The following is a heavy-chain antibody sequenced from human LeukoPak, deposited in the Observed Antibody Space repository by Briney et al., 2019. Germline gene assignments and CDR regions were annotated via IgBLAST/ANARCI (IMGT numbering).Heavy chain of an antibody. J-gene: IGHJ4*02. CDR1: GYTFTGYY. D-gene: IGHD6-6*01. V-gene: IGHV1-2*02. Sequence: GASVKVSCKASGYTFTGYYMHWVRQAPGQGLEWMGWIAPNSGGTNYAQNFQGRVTMTRDTSINTAYMELTRLTSDDTPVYYCAREYSSTSGRLYDYWGLGTLVTVSS. CDR2: IAPNSGGT. CDR3: AREYSSTSGRLYDY.